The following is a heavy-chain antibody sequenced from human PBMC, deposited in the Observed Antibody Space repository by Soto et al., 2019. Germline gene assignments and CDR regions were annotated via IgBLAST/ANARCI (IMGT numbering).Heavy chain of an antibody. CDR1: GYTFTSYA. V-gene: IGHV1-3*05. D-gene: IGHD2-21*02. Sequence: QVQLVQSGAEEKKPGASMKVSCKASGYTFTSYAMHWVRQAPGYRIEWMGGINAGNGNTKYSQKFQGRGTITRDTSASTAYVELSSLRSEDTAVYYCARAWVVVTASDYWGQGTRVTVSS. J-gene: IGHJ4*02. CDR3: ARAWVVVTASDY. CDR2: INAGNGNT.